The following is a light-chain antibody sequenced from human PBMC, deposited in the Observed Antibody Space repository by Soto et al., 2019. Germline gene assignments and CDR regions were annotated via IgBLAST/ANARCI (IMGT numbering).Light chain of an antibody. CDR3: QQYGSYPLT. V-gene: IGKV3-20*01. CDR2: EAS. CDR1: QIVDSSY. J-gene: IGKJ4*01. Sequence: VLTQSPGALSLSPWERATLSCRASQIVDSSYFAWYQQRPGQAPRLLIYEASTSATGIPDRLSGSGSGTDFTLTVSRLEPEDFAVNFCQQYGSYPLTFGGGTKVDIK.